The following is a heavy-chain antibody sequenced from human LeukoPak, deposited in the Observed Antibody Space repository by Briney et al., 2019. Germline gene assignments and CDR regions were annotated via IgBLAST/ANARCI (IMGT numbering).Heavy chain of an antibody. Sequence: GASVKVSCKASGYTFTSYDINWVRQATGQGLEWMGWMNPNSGNTDYAQKFQGRVTMTEDTSTDTAYMELSSLRSEDTAVYYCATRTYQLLTDYWGQGTLVTVSS. CDR2: MNPNSGNT. CDR3: ATRTYQLLTDY. CDR1: GYTFTSYD. D-gene: IGHD2-2*01. J-gene: IGHJ4*02. V-gene: IGHV1-8*01.